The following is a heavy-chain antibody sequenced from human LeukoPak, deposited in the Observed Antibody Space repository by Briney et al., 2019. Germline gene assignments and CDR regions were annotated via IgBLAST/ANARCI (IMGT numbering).Heavy chain of an antibody. Sequence: PSETLSLTCTVSGGSISSSCYFWGRIRQPPGTGLEWIGSIYYGGTTYYNPSLKSRVTISVDTSKNQFSLNLSSVTATDTAVYYCVRHDGRGGATMGALDYWGRGTLVTVSS. CDR1: GGSISSSCYF. CDR2: IYYGGTT. J-gene: IGHJ4*02. V-gene: IGHV4-39*01. D-gene: IGHD4/OR15-4a*01. CDR3: VRHDGRGGATMGALDY.